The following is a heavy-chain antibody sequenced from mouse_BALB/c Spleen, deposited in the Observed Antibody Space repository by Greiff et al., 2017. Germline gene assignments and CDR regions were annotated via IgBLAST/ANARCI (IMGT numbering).Heavy chain of an antibody. CDR3: ARGNYYYGSSYAWFAY. V-gene: IGHV3-2*02. Sequence: VQLKQSGPGLVKPSQSLSLTCTVTGYSITSDYAWNWIRQFPGNKLEWMGYISYSGSTSYNPSLKSRISITRDTTKNQFFLQLNSVTTEDTATYYCARGNYYYGSSYAWFAYWGQGTLVTVSA. D-gene: IGHD1-1*01. J-gene: IGHJ3*01. CDR1: GYSITSDYA. CDR2: ISYSGST.